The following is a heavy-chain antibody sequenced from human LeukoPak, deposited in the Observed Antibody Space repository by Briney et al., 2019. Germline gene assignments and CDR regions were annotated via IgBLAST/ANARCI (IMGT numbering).Heavy chain of an antibody. CDR3: ARLVLDYYYYMDV. CDR1: GYSISSVYY. Sequence: PSETLSLTCAVSGYSISSVYYWGWIRQPPGKRLEWIGSIYHSGSTYYNPSLKSRVTISADTSKNQFSLKLSSVTAADTAVYYCARLVLDYYYYMDVWGKGTTVTVSS. V-gene: IGHV4-38-2*01. CDR2: IYHSGST. J-gene: IGHJ6*03.